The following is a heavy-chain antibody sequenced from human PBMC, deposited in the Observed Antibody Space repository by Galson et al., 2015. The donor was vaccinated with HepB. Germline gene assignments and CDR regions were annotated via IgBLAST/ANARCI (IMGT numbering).Heavy chain of an antibody. CDR2: ISRSSSYT. V-gene: IGHV3-11*06. Sequence: SLRLSCAASGFTFSDYHMSWIRQAPGKGLEWVSYISRSSSYTDYTDSVKGRFTISRDDAKKSLYLQMNSLRAEDTAVYYCARHYESSGYSSFDIWGQGTLVAASS. CDR3: ARHYESSGYSSFDI. CDR1: GFTFSDYH. J-gene: IGHJ4*02. D-gene: IGHD3-22*01.